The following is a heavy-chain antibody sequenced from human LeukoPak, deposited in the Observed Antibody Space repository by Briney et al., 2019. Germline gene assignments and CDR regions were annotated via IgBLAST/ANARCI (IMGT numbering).Heavy chain of an antibody. CDR1: GSSFTSYW. V-gene: IGHV5-51*01. D-gene: IGHD4-17*01. Sequence: GESLKISCKVSGSSFTSYWIGWVRQMPGKGLEWMGIIYPGDSDTRYSPSFQGQVTISADKSISTAYLQWSSLKASDTAMYYCARLSLGDYGDYAYNYWGQGTLVTVSS. CDR2: IYPGDSDT. CDR3: ARLSLGDYGDYAYNY. J-gene: IGHJ4*02.